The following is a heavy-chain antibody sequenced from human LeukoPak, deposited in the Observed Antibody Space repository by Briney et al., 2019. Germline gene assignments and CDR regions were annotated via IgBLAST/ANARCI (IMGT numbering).Heavy chain of an antibody. V-gene: IGHV3-23*01. CDR1: VITLRSYA. Sequence: GGSLRLSCAASVITLRSYAMSWVRQAPGKGLEWVSGISDSGGGTYYADSVKGRFTISRDNSKNTAYLQMNSLRAEDTAVYYCAKSPGLGVVNLDYWGQGTLVTVSS. D-gene: IGHD3-3*01. J-gene: IGHJ4*02. CDR2: ISDSGGGT. CDR3: AKSPGLGVVNLDY.